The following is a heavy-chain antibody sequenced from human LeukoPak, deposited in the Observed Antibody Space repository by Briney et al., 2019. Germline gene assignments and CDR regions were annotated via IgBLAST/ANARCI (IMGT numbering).Heavy chain of an antibody. J-gene: IGHJ4*02. CDR1: GFTFSSYG. Sequence: PGGSLRLSCAASGFTFSSYGMSWVRQAPGKGLEWVSAVSGSGGSTYYADSVKGRFTISRDNSKNTLYLQMNSLRAEDTAVYYCAKDRGDSSSWYISGSHGFDCWGQGTLVTVSS. D-gene: IGHD6-13*01. CDR2: VSGSGGST. CDR3: AKDRGDSSSWYISGSHGFDC. V-gene: IGHV3-23*01.